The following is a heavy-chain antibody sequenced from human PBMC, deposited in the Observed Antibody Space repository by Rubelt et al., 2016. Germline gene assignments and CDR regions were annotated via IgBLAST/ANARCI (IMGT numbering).Heavy chain of an antibody. J-gene: IGHJ5*02. D-gene: IGHD6-13*01. CDR3: ARGLGLGYSSSWFNWFDP. CDR2: INAGNGYT. Sequence: QVQLVQSGAEVKKPGASVKVSCKASGYTFTSYAMHWVRQAPGQRLAWMGWINAGNGYTNYSQKFQGRVSITREPSARTAYMELSSLRSEDTAVYYCARGLGLGYSSSWFNWFDPWGQGTLVTVSS. CDR1: GYTFTSYA. V-gene: IGHV1-3*01.